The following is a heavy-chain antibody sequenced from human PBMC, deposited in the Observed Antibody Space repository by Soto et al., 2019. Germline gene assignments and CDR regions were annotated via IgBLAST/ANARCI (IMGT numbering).Heavy chain of an antibody. CDR2: VNPHSGDT. CDR3: ARRHGARSNVFRSAFPLDY. Sequence: QVHLVQSGADVKKPGASVKVACHASGYAFRAYYIHWVRQAPGQGLQWMGWVNPHSGDTKYSQAFQGRVTLTTDTSTNSASMDLTGLTSADTAVYYCARRHGARSNVFRSAFPLDYWGQGTLVVVSS. D-gene: IGHD2-21*01. CDR1: GYAFRAYY. V-gene: IGHV1-2*02. J-gene: IGHJ4*02.